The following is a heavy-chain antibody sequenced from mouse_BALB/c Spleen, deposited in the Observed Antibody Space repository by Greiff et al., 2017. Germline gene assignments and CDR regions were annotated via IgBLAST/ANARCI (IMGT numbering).Heavy chain of an antibody. V-gene: IGHV5-12-1*01. CDR3: ARPSYDGGFFAY. CDR1: GFAFSSYD. Sequence: EVQLVESGGGLVKPGGSLKLSCAASGFAFSSYDMSWVRQTPEKRLEWVAYISSGGGSTYYPDTVKGRFTISRDNAKNTLYLQMSSLKSEDTAMYYCARPSYDGGFFAYWGQGTLVTVSA. D-gene: IGHD1-2*01. J-gene: IGHJ3*01. CDR2: ISSGGGST.